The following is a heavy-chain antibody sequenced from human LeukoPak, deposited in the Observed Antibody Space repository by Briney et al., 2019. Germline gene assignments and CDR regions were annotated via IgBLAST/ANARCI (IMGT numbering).Heavy chain of an antibody. CDR3: AEGPMTTVTTGNFDY. J-gene: IGHJ4*02. Sequence: PGGSLRLSCAASGFTFSSYAMSWVRQAPGKGLEWVSTISGSYGSTYYADSVKGRFTISGDSSKNTLYLQMDSLRAEDTAVYYCAEGPMTTVTTGNFDYWGQGTLVTVSS. CDR2: ISGSYGST. V-gene: IGHV3-23*01. D-gene: IGHD4-17*01. CDR1: GFTFSSYA.